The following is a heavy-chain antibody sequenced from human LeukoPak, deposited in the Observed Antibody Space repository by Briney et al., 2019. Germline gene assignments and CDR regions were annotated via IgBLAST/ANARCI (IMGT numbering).Heavy chain of an antibody. J-gene: IGHJ4*02. V-gene: IGHV4-59*01. CDR2: IYYSGST. CDR3: ARFYQAYYDFWSGYLD. CDR1: GGSISSYY. Sequence: SETLSLTCTVSGGSISSYYWSWIRQPPGKGLEWIGYIYYSGSTNYNPSLKSRVTISVDTPKNQFSLKLSSVTAADTAVYYCARFYQAYYDFWSGYLDWGQGTLVTVSS. D-gene: IGHD3-3*01.